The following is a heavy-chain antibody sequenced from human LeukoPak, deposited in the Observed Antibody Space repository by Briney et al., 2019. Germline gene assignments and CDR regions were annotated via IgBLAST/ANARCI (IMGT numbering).Heavy chain of an antibody. J-gene: IGHJ4*02. D-gene: IGHD3-22*01. CDR3: ARVYDGSGYYWGYYFDF. CDR1: GGSISSSSYY. CDR2: IYYSGST. V-gene: IGHV4-39*07. Sequence: SETLSLTCTVSGGSISSSSYYWGWIRQPPGKGLEWIGSIYYSGSTYYNPSLKSRVTISVDTSKNQFSLKLSSVTAADTAVYYCARVYDGSGYYWGYYFDFWGQGTLVTVSS.